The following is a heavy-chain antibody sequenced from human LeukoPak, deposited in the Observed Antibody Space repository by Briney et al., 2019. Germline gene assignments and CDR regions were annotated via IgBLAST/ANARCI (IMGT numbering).Heavy chain of an antibody. CDR2: IYSGGIT. CDR3: ASYNPYY. J-gene: IGHJ4*02. CDR1: GFTVSSNY. V-gene: IGHV3-53*01. Sequence: GGSLRLSCAASGFTVSSNYMTWVRQAPGKGLEWVSVIYSGGITYYADSVKGRFTISRDNSKNTLFLQMNSLRAEDTAVYYCASYNPYYWGQGTLVTVSS. D-gene: IGHD1-1*01.